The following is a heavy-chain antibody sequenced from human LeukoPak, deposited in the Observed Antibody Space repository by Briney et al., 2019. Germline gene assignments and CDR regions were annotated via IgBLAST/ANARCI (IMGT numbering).Heavy chain of an antibody. CDR3: ARDKFRAYSSGWYEFDY. J-gene: IGHJ4*02. CDR1: GGTFSSYA. D-gene: IGHD6-19*01. V-gene: IGHV1-69*04. Sequence: SVKVSCKASGGTFSSYAISWVRQAPGQGLEWMGRIIPIPGIANYAQKFQGRVTITADKSTSTAYMELSSLRSEDTAVYYCARDKFRAYSSGWYEFDYWGQGTLVTVSS. CDR2: IIPIPGIA.